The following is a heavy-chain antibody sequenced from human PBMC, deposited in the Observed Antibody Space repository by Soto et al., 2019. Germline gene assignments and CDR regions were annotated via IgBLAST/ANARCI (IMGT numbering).Heavy chain of an antibody. D-gene: IGHD4-17*01. Sequence: EVQLVESGGGLVQPGGSLRLSCAASGFTVSSNYMGWVRQAPGKGLEWVSVIYSGGSTYYADSVKGRFTISRDNSKNTLYLQMNSLRAEDTAVYYCARVVDYGDYGNWFDPWGQGTLVTVSS. J-gene: IGHJ5*02. CDR2: IYSGGST. V-gene: IGHV3-66*01. CDR3: ARVVDYGDYGNWFDP. CDR1: GFTVSSNY.